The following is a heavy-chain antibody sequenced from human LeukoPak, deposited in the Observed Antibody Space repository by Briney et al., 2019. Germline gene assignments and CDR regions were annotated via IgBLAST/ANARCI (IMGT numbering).Heavy chain of an antibody. CDR3: ARGDGYLSPYFDY. CDR2: IYYSGST. Sequence: SETLSLTCTVSGGSIGSSSYYWGWIRQPPGKGLEWIGSIYYSGSTYYNPSLKSRVTISVDTSKNQFSLKLSSVTAADTAVYYCARGDGYLSPYFDYWGQGTLVTVSS. CDR1: GGSIGSSSYY. D-gene: IGHD5-24*01. V-gene: IGHV4-39*07. J-gene: IGHJ4*02.